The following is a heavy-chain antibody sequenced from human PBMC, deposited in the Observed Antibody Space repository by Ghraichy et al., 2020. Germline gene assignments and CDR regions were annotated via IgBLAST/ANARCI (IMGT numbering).Heavy chain of an antibody. Sequence: LSLTCAASGFTFSSFEMNWVRQAPGKGLEWISYITSSGSTIYYADSVKGRFTISRDNANNSLSLQMNSLRADDTAVYYCARDYWNLGITGAFDIWGQGTMVTVSS. CDR3: ARDYWNLGITGAFDI. CDR1: GFTFSSFE. CDR2: ITSSGSTI. D-gene: IGHD7-27*01. V-gene: IGHV3-48*03. J-gene: IGHJ3*02.